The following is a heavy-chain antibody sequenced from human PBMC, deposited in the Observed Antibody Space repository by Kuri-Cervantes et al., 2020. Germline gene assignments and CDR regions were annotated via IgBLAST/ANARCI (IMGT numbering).Heavy chain of an antibody. V-gene: IGHV4-39*07. D-gene: IGHD3-16*01. J-gene: IGHJ3*02. CDR2: IYYSGST. CDR3: ARGGFLTNAFDI. Sequence: GSLRLSCTVSGGSISSSSYYWGWIRQPPGKGLEWIGSIYYSGSTYYNPSLKSRVTISVDTSKNQFSLKLSSVTATDTAVYYCARGGFLTNAFDIWGQGTTVTVSS. CDR1: GGSISSSSYY.